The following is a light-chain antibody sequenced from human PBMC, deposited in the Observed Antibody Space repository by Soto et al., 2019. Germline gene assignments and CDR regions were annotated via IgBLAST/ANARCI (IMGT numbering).Light chain of an antibody. J-gene: IGLJ7*01. Sequence: QSALTQPASVSGSPGQSITISCTGTSSDVGSYNLVSWYQQHPGKAPKLMIYEGSKRPSGVSNRFSGSKSGNTASLTISGLQAEDEGDYYCCSYAGSSFDAVFGGGTQLTVL. CDR3: CSYAGSSFDAV. V-gene: IGLV2-23*01. CDR1: SSDVGSYNL. CDR2: EGS.